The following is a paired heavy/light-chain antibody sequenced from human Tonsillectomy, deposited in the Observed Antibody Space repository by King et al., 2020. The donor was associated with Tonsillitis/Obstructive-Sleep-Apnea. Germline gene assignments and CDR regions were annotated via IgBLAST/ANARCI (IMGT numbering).Heavy chain of an antibody. D-gene: IGHD1-20*01. CDR3: ARILRGYHWNHFDS. CDR1: GFSLSTRGMC. Sequence: QVTLRESGPALVKPTQTLTLTCTFSGFSLSTRGMCVSWIRQPPGKALEWLALIDWDDDKYYNTSLRTRLTISKDTSKNQVVLTMTNMDPVDTATYYCARILRGYHWNHFDSWGQGSLVTVSS. J-gene: IGHJ4*02. CDR2: IDWDDDK. V-gene: IGHV2-70*01.
Light chain of an antibody. CDR2: WAS. V-gene: IGKV4-1*01. Sequence: DIVMTQSPDSLAVSLGERATINCKSSQSVLYTSNSKSYLAWYQQKPGQPPKLLIYWASTREFGVPDRFSGSGSGTDFTLTISSLQAEDVAVYYCQQYYSPPFTFGPGTKVDIK. CDR3: QQYYSPPFT. J-gene: IGKJ3*01. CDR1: QSVLYTSNSKSY.